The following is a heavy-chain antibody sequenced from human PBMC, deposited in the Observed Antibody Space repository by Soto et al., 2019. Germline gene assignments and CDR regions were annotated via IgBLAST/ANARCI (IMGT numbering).Heavy chain of an antibody. CDR2: ISAYNGNT. V-gene: IGHV1-18*01. D-gene: IGHD3-9*01. CDR3: ARGGYDILTGYYNRYYYNGMDV. J-gene: IGHJ6*02. CDR1: GYTFTNYG. Sequence: ASVKVSCKASGYTFTNYGISWVRQAPGQGLEWMGWISAYNGNTNYAQKFQGRVTMTTDTSTSTAYMELRSLRSEDTAVYYCARGGYDILTGYYNRYYYNGMDVWGQGTTVTVSS.